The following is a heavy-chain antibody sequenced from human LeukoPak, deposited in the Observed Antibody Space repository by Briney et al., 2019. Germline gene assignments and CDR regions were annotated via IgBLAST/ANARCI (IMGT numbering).Heavy chain of an antibody. CDR2: ISGTGDST. J-gene: IGHJ2*01. CDR1: GFSFSTYG. D-gene: IGHD4-17*01. CDR3: AKEWAVTTKLREGSYWYFDL. Sequence: PGGSLRLSCAASGFSFSTYGMTWVRQAPGKGLEWVSAISGTGDSTYYADSVKGRFTISRDNSKNTLNLQMNSLRAEDTAVYYCAKEWAVTTKLREGSYWYFDLWGRGTLVTVSS. V-gene: IGHV3-23*01.